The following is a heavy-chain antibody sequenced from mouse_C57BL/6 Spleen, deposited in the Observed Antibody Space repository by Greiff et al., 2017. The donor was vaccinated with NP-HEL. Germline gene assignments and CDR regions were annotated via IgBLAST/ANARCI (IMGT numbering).Heavy chain of an antibody. Sequence: QVQLKESGAELVKPGASVKLSCKASGYTFTEYTIHWVKQRSGQGLEWIGWFYPGSGSIKYNEKFKDKATLTADKSSSTVYMELSRLTSEDSAVYFCARHEAPYGYDGGYYFDYWGQGTTLTVSS. D-gene: IGHD2-2*01. CDR2: FYPGSGSI. CDR1: GYTFTEYT. CDR3: ARHEAPYGYDGGYYFDY. V-gene: IGHV1-62-2*01. J-gene: IGHJ2*01.